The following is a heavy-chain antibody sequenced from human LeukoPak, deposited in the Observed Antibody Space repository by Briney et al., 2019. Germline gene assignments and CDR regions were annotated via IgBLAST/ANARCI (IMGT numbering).Heavy chain of an antibody. CDR3: ARGGVRGIIIYYFDY. D-gene: IGHD3-10*01. J-gene: IGHJ4*02. CDR1: GYTFTGYY. Sequence: ASVKVSCKASGYTFTGYYIHWVRQAPGQGLEWMGWINPNSGGTNHARKFQGRVIMTRDTSISTAYMELSSLRSDDTAVYYCARGGVRGIIIYYFDYWGQGTLVTVSS. CDR2: INPNSGGT. V-gene: IGHV1-2*02.